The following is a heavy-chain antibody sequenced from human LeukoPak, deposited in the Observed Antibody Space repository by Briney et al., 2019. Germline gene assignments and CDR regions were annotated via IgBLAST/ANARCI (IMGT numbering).Heavy chain of an antibody. J-gene: IGHJ4*02. V-gene: IGHV3-30*02. CDR2: IWYGGSNK. CDR3: AKDIRYYGSGTLDY. D-gene: IGHD3-10*01. Sequence: GGSLRLSCAASGFTFSSYGMHWVRQAPGKGLEWVAVIWYGGSNKYYADSVKGRFTISRDNSKNTLYLQMNSLRAEDTAVYYCAKDIRYYGSGTLDYWGQGTLVTVSS. CDR1: GFTFSSYG.